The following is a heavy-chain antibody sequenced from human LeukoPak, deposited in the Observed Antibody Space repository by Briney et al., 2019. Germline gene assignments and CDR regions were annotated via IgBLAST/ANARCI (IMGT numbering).Heavy chain of an antibody. J-gene: IGHJ6*03. CDR2: ISGSGGST. Sequence: PGGSLRLSCAASGFTFSSYAMSWVRQAPGKGLEWVSAISGSGGSTYYADSVKGRFTISRDNSKNTLYLQMNSLRAEDTAVYYCAKGGSGWELLRRHYYYYMDVWGKGTTVTVSS. V-gene: IGHV3-23*01. CDR1: GFTFSSYA. CDR3: AKGGSGWELLRRHYYYYMDV. D-gene: IGHD1-26*01.